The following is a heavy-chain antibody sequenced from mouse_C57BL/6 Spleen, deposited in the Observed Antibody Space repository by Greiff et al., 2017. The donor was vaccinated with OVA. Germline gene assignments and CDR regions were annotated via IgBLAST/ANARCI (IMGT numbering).Heavy chain of an antibody. CDR3: ARWEDYDGFAY. J-gene: IGHJ3*01. CDR1: GYTFTSYW. V-gene: IGHV1-69*01. D-gene: IGHD2-4*01. CDR2: IDPSDSYT. Sequence: VQLQQPGAELVMPGASVKLSCKASGYTFTSYWMHWVKQRPGQGLEWIGEIDPSDSYTNYNQKFKGKSTLTVDKSSSTAYMQLSSLTSEDSAVYYCARWEDYDGFAYWGQGTLVTVSA.